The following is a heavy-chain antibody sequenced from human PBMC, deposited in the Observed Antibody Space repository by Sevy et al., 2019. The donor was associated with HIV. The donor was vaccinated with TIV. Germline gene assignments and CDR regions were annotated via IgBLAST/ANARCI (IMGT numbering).Heavy chain of an antibody. CDR1: RFTFSSYA. D-gene: IGHD6-13*01. V-gene: IGHV3-23*01. J-gene: IGHJ4*02. CDR2: ISTGGGST. CDR3: AKSLPSSSTWYRSNYFDY. Sequence: GGSLRLSCAASRFTFSSYAMSWVRQAPGKGLEWVSAISTGGGSTFYADSVRGRFTVSRDNSKNTLYLQMNSLRAEVTAVYYCAKSLPSSSTWYRSNYFDYWGQGTLVTVSS.